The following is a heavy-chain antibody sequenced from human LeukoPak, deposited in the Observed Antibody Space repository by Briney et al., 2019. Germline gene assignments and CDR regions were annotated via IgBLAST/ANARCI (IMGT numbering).Heavy chain of an antibody. V-gene: IGHV1-2*02. CDR1: GYTFTGYY. D-gene: IGHD2-15*01. Sequence: ASVKVSCKASGYTFTGYYIHWVRQAPGQGLEWMGWINPNIDCTNYAQNFQGRVIMTRDTSISTAYMELSRLGDEDTAVYDCARAGSFTGVLAAYCMDVWGQGTMVTVSS. CDR3: ARAGSFTGVLAAYCMDV. J-gene: IGHJ6*02. CDR2: INPNIDCT.